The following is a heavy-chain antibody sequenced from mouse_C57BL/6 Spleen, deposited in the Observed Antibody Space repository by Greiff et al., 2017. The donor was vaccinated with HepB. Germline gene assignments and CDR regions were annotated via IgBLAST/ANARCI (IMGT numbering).Heavy chain of an antibody. CDR2: IDPETGVT. D-gene: IGHD2-1*01. CDR1: GYTFTDYE. J-gene: IGHJ4*01. CDR3: TRWIYSRGAMDY. V-gene: IGHV1-15*01. Sequence: QVHLQQSGAELVRPGASVTLSCKASGYTFTDYEMHWVKQTPVHGLEWIGAIDPETGVTAYNQKFKGKAILTADKSSSTAYMELRSLTSEDSAVYYCTRWIYSRGAMDYWGQGTSVTVSS.